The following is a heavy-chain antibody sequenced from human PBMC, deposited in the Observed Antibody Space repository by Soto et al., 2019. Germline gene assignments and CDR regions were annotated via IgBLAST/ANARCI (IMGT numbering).Heavy chain of an antibody. CDR3: ARDSGGMDV. CDR1: GYTFTSYA. CDR2: INAGNGNT. Sequence: QVQLVQSGAEVKKPGASVKISCKASGYTFTSYALHWVRQAPGQRLEWMGWINAGNGNTKYSKKFQGRVTITRDTSGSTAYMELSSLRSEDTAVYYCARDSGGMDVWGQGTTVTVSS. J-gene: IGHJ6*02. V-gene: IGHV1-3*01.